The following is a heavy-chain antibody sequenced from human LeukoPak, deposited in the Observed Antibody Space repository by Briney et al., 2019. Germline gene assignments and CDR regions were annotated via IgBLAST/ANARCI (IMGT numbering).Heavy chain of an antibody. Sequence: GGSLRLSCAASGFTFNAYSMHWVRQAPGKGLEWVAFMSHDTTNKYYADSVKGRFTISRDNSNNTVFLLMNSLRAEDSAVYFCARGILRGMDVWGRGTPVIVSS. CDR3: ARGILRGMDV. CDR1: GFTFNAYS. V-gene: IGHV3-30-3*01. D-gene: IGHD2-8*01. CDR2: MSHDTTNK. J-gene: IGHJ6*02.